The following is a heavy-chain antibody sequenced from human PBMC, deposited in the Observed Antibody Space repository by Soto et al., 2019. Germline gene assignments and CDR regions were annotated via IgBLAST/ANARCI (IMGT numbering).Heavy chain of an antibody. J-gene: IGHJ4*02. V-gene: IGHV3-15*07. CDR3: SSGMAAGTY. CDR1: GLTFTDAW. CDR2: IKSKAAGGTA. D-gene: IGHD6-13*01. Sequence: EVQLVESGGGLVPPGGSLRLSCAVTGLTFTDAWMNWMRQAPGKGPEWVGRIKSKAAGGTADYAAAVKDRFTMSRDDSKNRLYLQMKSVKSADTAVYYCSSGMAAGTYWGQGTLVTVSS.